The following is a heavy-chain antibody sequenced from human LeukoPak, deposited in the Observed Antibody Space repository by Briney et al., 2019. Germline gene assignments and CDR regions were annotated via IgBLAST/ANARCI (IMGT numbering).Heavy chain of an antibody. V-gene: IGHV4-59*08. CDR1: GGSITYYY. D-gene: IGHD3-22*01. J-gene: IGHJ4*02. CDR2: VYYSGST. Sequence: SETLSLTCTVSGGSITYYYWSWIRQPPWKGLEWIGYVYYSGSTNHNPSLKSRVTMSVDTSKNQFSLKVSSVTAADTAVYYCARSTYYDSSGYFDYWGQGTLVTVSS. CDR3: ARSTYYDSSGYFDY.